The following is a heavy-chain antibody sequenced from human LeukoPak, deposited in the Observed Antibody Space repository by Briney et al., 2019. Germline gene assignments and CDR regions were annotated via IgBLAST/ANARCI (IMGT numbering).Heavy chain of an antibody. CDR2: INPNSGGT. V-gene: IGHV1-2*02. J-gene: IGHJ5*02. CDR1: GYSFTDKY. Sequence: ASVKVSCKASGYSFTDKYMHWVRQATGQGLEWMGWINPNSGGTKYAQKFQGRVTMTTDTSMSTAYMELSRLTSEDTAVYYCARAGGRSWFDPGGQGTLVTVS. CDR3: ARAGGRSWFDP.